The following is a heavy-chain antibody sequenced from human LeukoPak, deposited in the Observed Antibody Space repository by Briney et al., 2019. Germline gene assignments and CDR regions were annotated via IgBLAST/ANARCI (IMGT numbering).Heavy chain of an antibody. CDR1: GGSIGSYY. J-gene: IGHJ4*02. CDR3: ARGGSSWPYYFDY. Sequence: SETLSLTCTVSGGSIGSYYWSWIRQPPGKGLEWIGYIYCSGSTNYNPSLKSRVTISVDTSKNQFSLKLSSVTAADTAVYYCARGGSSWPYYFDYWGQGTLVTVSS. D-gene: IGHD6-13*01. V-gene: IGHV4-59*01. CDR2: IYCSGST.